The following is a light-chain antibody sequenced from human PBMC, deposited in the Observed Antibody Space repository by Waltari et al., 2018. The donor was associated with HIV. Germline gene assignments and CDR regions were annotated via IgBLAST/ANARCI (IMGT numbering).Light chain of an antibody. CDR1: NLQHKY. J-gene: IGLJ3*02. Sequence: SYDLTQPPSVSVSSGQTATVTCSGLNLQHKYVSLYQQRSGQSPVLVIYQDTKRPPGIPERFFGSTSENTATLTINETQPLDEAHYSCQAWDSGTIVFGGGTRLTVL. V-gene: IGLV3-1*01. CDR2: QDT. CDR3: QAWDSGTIV.